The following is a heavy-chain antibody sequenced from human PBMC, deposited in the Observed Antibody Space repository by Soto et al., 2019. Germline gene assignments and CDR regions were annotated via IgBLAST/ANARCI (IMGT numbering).Heavy chain of an antibody. J-gene: IGHJ5*02. V-gene: IGHV1-18*01. CDR1: GYTFTSYG. D-gene: IGHD3-10*01. CDR3: ARRDGSGSLNWFDP. Sequence: QVQLVQSGAEVKKPGASVKVSCKASGYTFTSYGISWVRQAPGQGLEWMGWMSAYNGNTKYAQKLQGRVTMTTDTSTTTAYMGLRSLRSDDTAVYYGARRDGSGSLNWFDPWGQGTLVTVSS. CDR2: MSAYNGNT.